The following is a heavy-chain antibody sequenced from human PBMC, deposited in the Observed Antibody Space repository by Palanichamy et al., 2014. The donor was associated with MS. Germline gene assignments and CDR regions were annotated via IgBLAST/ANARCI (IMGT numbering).Heavy chain of an antibody. CDR2: VSGDSGNT. CDR1: GYTFTTYS. V-gene: IGHV1-18*04. CDR3: ARDRGRVSSSWFDY. Sequence: QVQLVQSGAEVKKPGASVKVSCKTSGYTFTTYSISWVRQAPGQGLEWMGWVSGDSGNTKYTQRFQGRVTMSTDSSTNTAYMELTNLRSDDTAVYYCARDRGRVSSSWFDYWGEGTLVTVSS. D-gene: IGHD6-13*01. J-gene: IGHJ4*02.